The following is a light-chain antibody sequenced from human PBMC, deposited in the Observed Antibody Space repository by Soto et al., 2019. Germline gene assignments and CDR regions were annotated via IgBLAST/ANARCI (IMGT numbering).Light chain of an antibody. CDR2: EVS. V-gene: IGLV2-14*01. CDR1: SSDVGGYNY. CDR3: SLNSSNSPLV. J-gene: IGLJ2*01. Sequence: QSALTQPASVSGSPGQSITISCTGTSSDVGGYNYVSWYQQHPGKAPKLMIYEVSNRPSGVSNRFSGSKSGNTASLTISGVQGEEEGDYYCSLNSSNSPLVFGGGTKLTVL.